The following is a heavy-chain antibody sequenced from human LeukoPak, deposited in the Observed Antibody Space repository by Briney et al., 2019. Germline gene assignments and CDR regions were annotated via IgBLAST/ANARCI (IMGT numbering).Heavy chain of an antibody. CDR3: ARGLRGYYGSSVGY. Sequence: SETLSLTCAVYGGSFSGYYWSWIRQPPGKGLEWSGEINHSGSTNYNPSLKSRVTISVDTSKNQFSLELSSVTAADTAVYYCARGLRGYYGSSVGYWGQGTLVTVSS. D-gene: IGHD3-22*01. J-gene: IGHJ4*02. CDR1: GGSFSGYY. CDR2: INHSGST. V-gene: IGHV4-34*01.